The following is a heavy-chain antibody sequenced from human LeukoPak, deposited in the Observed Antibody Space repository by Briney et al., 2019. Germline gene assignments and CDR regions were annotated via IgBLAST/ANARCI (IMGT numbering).Heavy chain of an antibody. V-gene: IGHV3-74*01. CDR1: GFTFSTYW. D-gene: IGHD6-13*01. J-gene: IGHJ4*02. CDR3: ARDHRIAEYYFDY. CDR2: INSDGSST. Sequence: GGSLRLSCAASGFTFSTYWMHWVRQAPGKGLVWVSRINSDGSSTSYADSVKGRFTISRDNAKNTLYLQMNSLRAEDTAVYYCARDHRIAEYYFDYWGQGTLVTVSS.